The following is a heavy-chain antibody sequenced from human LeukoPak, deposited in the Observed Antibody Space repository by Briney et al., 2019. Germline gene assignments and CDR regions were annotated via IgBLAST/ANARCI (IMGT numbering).Heavy chain of an antibody. CDR1: GYTFTSYD. V-gene: IGHV1-8*03. CDR3: ARGRRTVVTPGYYYYYMDV. Sequence: GASVTVSFKASGYTFTSYDINWVRQATGQGLEWMGWMNPNSGNTGYAQKFQGRVTITRNTSISTAYMELSSLRSEDTAVYYCARGRRTVVTPGYYYYYMDVWGKGTTVTVSS. J-gene: IGHJ6*03. D-gene: IGHD4-23*01. CDR2: MNPNSGNT.